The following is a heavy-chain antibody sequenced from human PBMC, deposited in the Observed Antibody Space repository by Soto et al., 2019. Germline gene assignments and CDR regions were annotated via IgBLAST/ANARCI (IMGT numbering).Heavy chain of an antibody. CDR3: AKANAVEMATYFDY. CDR2: ISYDGSNK. Sequence: PGGSLRLSCAASGFTFSSHAMHWVRQAPGKGLEWVAVISYDGSNKYYADSVKGRFTISRDNSKNTLYLQMNSLRAEDTAVYYCAKANAVEMATYFDYWGQGTLVTVSS. D-gene: IGHD2-8*01. J-gene: IGHJ4*02. V-gene: IGHV3-30-3*01. CDR1: GFTFSSHA.